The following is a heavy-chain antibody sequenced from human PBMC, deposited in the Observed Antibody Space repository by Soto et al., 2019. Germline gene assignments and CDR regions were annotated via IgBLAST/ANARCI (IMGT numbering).Heavy chain of an antibody. CDR1: GGSISSYY. CDR2: IYYSGST. D-gene: IGHD3-10*01. CDR3: ARVPGSHAFDI. J-gene: IGHJ3*02. Sequence: PSETLSLTCTVSGGSISSYYWSWIRQPPGKGLEWIGYIYYSGSTNYSPSLKSRVTISVDTSKNQFSLKLSSVTAADTAVYYCARVPGSHAFDIWGQGTMVTVSS. V-gene: IGHV4-59*01.